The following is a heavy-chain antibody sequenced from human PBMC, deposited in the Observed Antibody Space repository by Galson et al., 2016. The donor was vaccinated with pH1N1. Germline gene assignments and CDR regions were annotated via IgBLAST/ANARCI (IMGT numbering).Heavy chain of an antibody. CDR1: NGSISSGDYF. J-gene: IGHJ4*02. D-gene: IGHD3-9*01. CDR3: ARGRDYDILTGSSYYFDF. CDR2: IYYSGNT. Sequence: TLSLTCTVSNGSISSGDYFWSWIRQPPGKGLEWIGYIYYSGNTYYTPSLKSRFTISLDTSKNQFSLRLTSVTATDTAIYYCARGRDYDILTGSSYYFDFWGQGTLVTVS. V-gene: IGHV4-30-4*08.